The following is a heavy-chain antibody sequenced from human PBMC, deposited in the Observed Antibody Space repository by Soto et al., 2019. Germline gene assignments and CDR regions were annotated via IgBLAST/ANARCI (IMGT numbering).Heavy chain of an antibody. D-gene: IGHD5-12*01. V-gene: IGHV1-2*02. CDR2: INPNSGGK. J-gene: IGHJ4*02. CDR1: GYTFTGYY. Sequence: ASVKVSCKASGYTFTGYYMHWVRQAPGQGLEWMGWINPNSGGKNYAQKFQGRVTMTRDTSISTAYMELSRLRSDDTAVYYCARDSRGYSGYGYWGQGTLVTVSS. CDR3: ARDSRGYSGYGY.